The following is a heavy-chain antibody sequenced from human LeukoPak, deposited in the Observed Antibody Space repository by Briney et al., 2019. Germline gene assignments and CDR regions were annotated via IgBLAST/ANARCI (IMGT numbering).Heavy chain of an antibody. V-gene: IGHV3-48*04. CDR3: ASQVAASDFDY. CDR2: ISSSSSTI. CDR1: GFTFSSYS. J-gene: IGHJ4*02. D-gene: IGHD6-25*01. Sequence: GGSLRLSCAASGFTFSSYSMNWVRQAPGKGLEWVSYISSSSSTIYYADSVKGRFTISRDNAKNSLYLQMNSLRAEDMAVYYCASQVAASDFDYWGQGTLVTVSS.